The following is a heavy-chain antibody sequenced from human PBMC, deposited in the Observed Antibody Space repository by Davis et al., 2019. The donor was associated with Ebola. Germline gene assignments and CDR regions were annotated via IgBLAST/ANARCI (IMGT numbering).Heavy chain of an antibody. D-gene: IGHD2-15*01. CDR3: AKPRRGYYYGMDV. J-gene: IGHJ6*02. V-gene: IGHV3-53*01. Sequence: GGSLRLSCAASGFTVSSNYMSWVRQAPGKGLEWVSVIYSGGSTYYADSVKGRFTISRDNSKNTLYLQMNSLRAEDTAVYYCAKPRRGYYYGMDVWGQGTTVTVSS. CDR2: IYSGGST. CDR1: GFTVSSNY.